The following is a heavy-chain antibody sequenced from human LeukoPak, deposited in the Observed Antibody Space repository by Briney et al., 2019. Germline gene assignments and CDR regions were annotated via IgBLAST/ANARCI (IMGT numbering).Heavy chain of an antibody. CDR3: ARDPENYDFWSGYVDY. CDR1: GYTFTGYY. J-gene: IGHJ4*02. Sequence: ASVKVSCKASGYTFTGYYMHWVRQAPGQGLEGMGWINPNSGGTNYAQKFQGRVTMTRDTSISTAYMELSRLRSDDTAVYYCARDPENYDFWSGYVDYWGQGTLVTVSS. D-gene: IGHD3-3*01. V-gene: IGHV1-2*02. CDR2: INPNSGGT.